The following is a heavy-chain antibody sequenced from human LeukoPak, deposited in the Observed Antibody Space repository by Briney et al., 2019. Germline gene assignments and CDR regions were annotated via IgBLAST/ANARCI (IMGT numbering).Heavy chain of an antibody. CDR3: ARVKGSGWYGVDY. V-gene: IGHV3-48*04. D-gene: IGHD6-19*01. CDR2: ISSSGSTI. J-gene: IGHJ4*02. Sequence: GGSLRLSCAASGFTFSNAWMNWVRQAPGKGLEWVSYISSSGSTIYYADSVKGRFTISRDNAKNSLYLQMNSLKADDTAVYYCARVKGSGWYGVDYWGQGTLVTVSS. CDR1: GFTFSNAW.